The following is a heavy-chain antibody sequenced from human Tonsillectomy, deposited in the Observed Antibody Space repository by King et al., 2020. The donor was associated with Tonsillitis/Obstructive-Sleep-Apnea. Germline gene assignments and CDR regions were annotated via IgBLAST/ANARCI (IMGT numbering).Heavy chain of an antibody. V-gene: IGHV1-8*01. CDR2: MNPNSGNT. D-gene: IGHD3-22*01. J-gene: IGHJ6*03. CDR3: ARDDYDRRGYYMDV. CDR1: GYTFTSYD. Sequence: VQLVQSGAEVKKPGASVKVSCKASGYTFTSYDINWVRQATGQGLEWMGWMNPNSGNTGYAQKFQGRVTMTRNTSISTAYMELSSLRSEDTAVYYWARDDYDRRGYYMDVWGKGTTVTVAS.